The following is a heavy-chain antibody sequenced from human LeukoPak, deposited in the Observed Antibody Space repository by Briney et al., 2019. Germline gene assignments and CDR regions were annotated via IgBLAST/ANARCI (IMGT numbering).Heavy chain of an antibody. J-gene: IGHJ3*01. D-gene: IGHD6-19*01. CDR3: ARGTLLYSSGWYLIGPFDF. Sequence: ASVKVSCKASGYTFTSYGISWVRQAPGQGLEWMGWINPNSGGTNYAQKFQGRVTMTRDTSISTAYMELSRLRSDDTAVYYCARGTLLYSSGWYLIGPFDFWGQGTMVTVSS. CDR1: GYTFTSYG. CDR2: INPNSGGT. V-gene: IGHV1-2*02.